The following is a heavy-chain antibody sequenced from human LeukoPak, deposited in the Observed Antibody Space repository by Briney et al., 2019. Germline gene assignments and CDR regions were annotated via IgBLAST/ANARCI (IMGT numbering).Heavy chain of an antibody. CDR3: AREFKSGYGMWA. V-gene: IGHV3-21*01. CDR1: GFTFSSYS. Sequence: GGSLRLSCTASGFTFSSYSMNWVRQAPGKGLEWVSSITSSSDYVYYADSVKGRFTTSRDNAENSLHLQMNSLRADDTAVYYCAREFKSGYGMWAWGQGTLVTVLS. J-gene: IGHJ5*02. CDR2: ITSSSDYV. D-gene: IGHD5-18*01.